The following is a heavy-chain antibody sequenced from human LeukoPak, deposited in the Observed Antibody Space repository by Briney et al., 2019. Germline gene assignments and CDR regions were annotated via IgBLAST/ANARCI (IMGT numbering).Heavy chain of an antibody. CDR2: INPNSGGT. CDR1: GYTFTGYY. V-gene: IGHV1-2*04. J-gene: IGHJ3*02. D-gene: IGHD2-21*02. Sequence: ASVKVSCKASGYTFTGYYMHWARQAPGQGLEWMGWINPNSGGTNYAQKFQGWVTMTRDTSISTAYMELSRLRSDDTAVYYCARTAEDAFDIWGQGTMVTVSS. CDR3: ARTAEDAFDI.